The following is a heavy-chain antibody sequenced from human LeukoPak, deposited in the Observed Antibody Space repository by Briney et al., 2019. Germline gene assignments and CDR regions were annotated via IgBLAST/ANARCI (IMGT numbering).Heavy chain of an antibody. CDR3: ARGLHMVRGVMGWFDP. J-gene: IGHJ5*02. CDR2: INHSGST. Sequence: SETLSLTCAVYGGSFSGYYCSWIRQPPGKGLEWIGEINHSGSTNYNPSLKSRVTISVDTSKNQFSLKLSSVTAADTAVYYCARGLHMVRGVMGWFDPWGQGNLVTVSS. V-gene: IGHV4-34*01. D-gene: IGHD3-10*01. CDR1: GGSFSGYY.